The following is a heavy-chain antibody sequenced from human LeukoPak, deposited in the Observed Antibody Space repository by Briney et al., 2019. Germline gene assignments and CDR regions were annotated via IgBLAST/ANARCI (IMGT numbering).Heavy chain of an antibody. CDR3: AKGARGDYYYYMDV. V-gene: IGHV3-30*02. J-gene: IGHJ6*03. Sequence: GRSLRLSCAASGFTFSSYGMHWVRQAPGKGLEWVAFIRYDGSNKYYADSVKARFTFSRDNSKNTLYLQMNSLRGEDTAVYYCAKGARGDYYYYMDVWGKGTTVTVSS. CDR1: GFTFSSYG. D-gene: IGHD3-10*01. CDR2: IRYDGSNK.